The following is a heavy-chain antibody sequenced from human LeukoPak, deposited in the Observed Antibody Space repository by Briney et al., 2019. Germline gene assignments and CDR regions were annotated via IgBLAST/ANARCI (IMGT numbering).Heavy chain of an antibody. Sequence: ASVKVSCKVSGYTLTELSMHWVRQAPGKGLERMGGFDPEDGETIYAQKFQGRVTMTEDTSTDTAYMELSSLRSEDTAVYYCATGVYDYVWGSYRSFDYWGQGTLVTVSS. D-gene: IGHD3-16*02. CDR1: GYTLTELS. V-gene: IGHV1-24*01. CDR2: FDPEDGET. CDR3: ATGVYDYVWGSYRSFDY. J-gene: IGHJ4*02.